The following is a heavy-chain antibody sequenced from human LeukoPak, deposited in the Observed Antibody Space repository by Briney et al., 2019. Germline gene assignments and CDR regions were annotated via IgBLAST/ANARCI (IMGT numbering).Heavy chain of an antibody. CDR3: VASYGGYVLDY. D-gene: IGHD5-12*01. CDR2: VFNNGGT. Sequence: SETLSLTCTVSGCSIGSYHWNWIRQPSGKGLEWIGIVFNNGGTKHNPSLKSRVAISVDTSKNQFALKLSSVTAADTAVYYCVASYGGYVLDYWGQGALVIVSS. V-gene: IGHV4-59*01. CDR1: GCSIGSYH. J-gene: IGHJ4*02.